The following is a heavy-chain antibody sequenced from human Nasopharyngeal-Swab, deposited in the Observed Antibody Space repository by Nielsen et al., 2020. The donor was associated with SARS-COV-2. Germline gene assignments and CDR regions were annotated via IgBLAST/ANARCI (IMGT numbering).Heavy chain of an antibody. D-gene: IGHD1-26*01. CDR1: GGSISSSSYY. CDR2: IYYSGST. Sequence: SETLSLTCTVSGGSISSSSYYWGWIRQPPGKGLEWIGSIYYSGSTYYNPSLKSRVTISVDTSKNQFSLKLSSVTAADTAVYYCARPMLQPELLGGVYYFDYWGQGTLVTVSS. CDR3: ARPMLQPELLGGVYYFDY. V-gene: IGHV4-39*01. J-gene: IGHJ4*02.